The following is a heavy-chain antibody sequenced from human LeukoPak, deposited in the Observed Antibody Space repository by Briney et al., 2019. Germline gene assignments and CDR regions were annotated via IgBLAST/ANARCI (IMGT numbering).Heavy chain of an antibody. D-gene: IGHD2-15*01. V-gene: IGHV3-23*01. CDR1: GFTFSSYA. J-gene: IGHJ4*02. CDR3: AKRGGYCTGGSCYSYYFDY. Sequence: GGSLRLSCAASGFTFSSYAMSWVRQAPGKGLEWVSIISGSGGSTYYADSAKGRFTISRDNSKNTLYLQMNSLRAEDTAVYYCAKRGGYCTGGSCYSYYFDYWGQGTLVTVSS. CDR2: ISGSGGST.